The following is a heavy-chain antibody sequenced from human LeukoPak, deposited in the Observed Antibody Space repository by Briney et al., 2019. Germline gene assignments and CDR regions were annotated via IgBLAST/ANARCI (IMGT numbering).Heavy chain of an antibody. CDR1: GFTFDDYA. J-gene: IGHJ6*03. V-gene: IGHV3-9*01. CDR2: ISWNSGSI. Sequence: GRSLRLSCAASGFTFDDYAMHWVRQAPGKGLEWVSGISWNSGSIGYADSVKGRSTISRDNAKNSLYLQMNSLRAEDTALYYCAKSGTTDYYYYYYMDVWGKGTTVTVSS. D-gene: IGHD1/OR15-1a*01. CDR3: AKSGTTDYYYYYYMDV.